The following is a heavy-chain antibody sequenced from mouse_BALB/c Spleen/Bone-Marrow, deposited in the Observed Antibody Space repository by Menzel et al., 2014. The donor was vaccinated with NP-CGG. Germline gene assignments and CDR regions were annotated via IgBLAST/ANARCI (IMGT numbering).Heavy chain of an antibody. D-gene: IGHD4-1*01. J-gene: IGHJ4*01. CDR3: SRDLGGYAMDY. CDR2: IWGDGST. Sequence: VQRVESGPGLVAPSQSLSITCTVSGFSLTGYGVNWVRQPPGKGLEWLGMIWGDGSTDYNSALKSRLSISKDNSKSQVFLKMNRLQTDGPGRYYCSRDLGGYAMDYWGQGTSVTVSS. V-gene: IGHV2-6-7*01. CDR1: GFSLTGYG.